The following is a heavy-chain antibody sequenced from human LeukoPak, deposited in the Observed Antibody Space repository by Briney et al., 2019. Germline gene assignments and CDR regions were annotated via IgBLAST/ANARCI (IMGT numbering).Heavy chain of an antibody. CDR3: AKSIAGNPQTYFDY. J-gene: IGHJ4*02. D-gene: IGHD4-23*01. CDR2: ISWHSGSI. CDR1: GFTFDDYA. V-gene: IGHV3-9*01. Sequence: GRSLRLSCAASGFTFDDYAMHWVRQAPGKGLEWVSGISWHSGSIGYADSVKGRFTISRDNAKNSLYLQMNSLRAEDTALYFCAKSIAGNPQTYFDYWGQGTLVTVSS.